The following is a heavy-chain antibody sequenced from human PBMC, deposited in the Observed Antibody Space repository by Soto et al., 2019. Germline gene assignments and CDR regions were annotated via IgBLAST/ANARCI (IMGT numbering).Heavy chain of an antibody. CDR2: IYSGGYT. J-gene: IGHJ4*02. CDR3: TTDPSETYYYDSSGLDY. Sequence: EVQLVETGGGLIQPGGSLRLSCAVSGFTVSTNYMSWVRQAPGKGLEWVSVIYSGGYTSYADSVKGRFSISRDNSKNTLYLQMNSLKTEDTAVYYCTTDPSETYYYDSSGLDYWGQGTLVTVSS. D-gene: IGHD3-22*01. CDR1: GFTVSTNY. V-gene: IGHV3-53*02.